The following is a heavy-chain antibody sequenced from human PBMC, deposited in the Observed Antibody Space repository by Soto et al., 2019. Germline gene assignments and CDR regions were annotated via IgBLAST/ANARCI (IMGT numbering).Heavy chain of an antibody. CDR3: AKDDTYYYGSGSYILHY. CDR2: ISGSGSST. CDR1: GFSFGSYA. Sequence: PGGSLRLSCAASGFSFGSYAMNWVRQAPGKGLEWVSGISGSGSSTYYADSVKGRFTISRDNSKNTLYLEMNSLRAEDTAVYFCAKDDTYYYGSGSYILHYWAQGTLVTVS. D-gene: IGHD3-10*01. J-gene: IGHJ4*02. V-gene: IGHV3-23*01.